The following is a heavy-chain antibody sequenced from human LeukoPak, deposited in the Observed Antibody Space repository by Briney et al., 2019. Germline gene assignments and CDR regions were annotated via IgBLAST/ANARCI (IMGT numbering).Heavy chain of an antibody. CDR1: GFPFSSYA. J-gene: IGHJ4*02. V-gene: IGHV3-23*01. CDR3: AKPSGDYDYFDY. D-gene: IGHD4-17*01. Sequence: GGSLGLSFAASGFPFSSYAMSWVRQAPGKGLEWVSAISGSGGSTYYADSVKGRFTISRDNSKNTLFLQINSLTVEDTAVYYCAKPSGDYDYFDYWGQGALVTVSS. CDR2: ISGSGGST.